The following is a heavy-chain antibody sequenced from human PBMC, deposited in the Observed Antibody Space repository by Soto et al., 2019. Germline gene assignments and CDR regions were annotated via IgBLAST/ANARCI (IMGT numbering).Heavy chain of an antibody. D-gene: IGHD6-19*01. V-gene: IGHV1-2*02. CDR2: VNPNSGDT. Sequence: ASVKVSCKASGYTFTAYSMHWVRQAPGQGLEWIGWVNPNSGDTVYEEKFQGRVTLTRDTSISTAYMEMSSLRSDDTALYYCAREGSAVLPLDYWGQGTLVTVSS. CDR1: GYTFTAYS. J-gene: IGHJ4*02. CDR3: AREGSAVLPLDY.